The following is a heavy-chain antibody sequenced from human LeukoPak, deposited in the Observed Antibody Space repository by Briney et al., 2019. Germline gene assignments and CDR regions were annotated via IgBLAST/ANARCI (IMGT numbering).Heavy chain of an antibody. D-gene: IGHD4-23*01. V-gene: IGHV1-24*01. Sequence: GASVKVSCKVSGYTLTELSMPWVRQAPGKGLEWMGGFDPEDGETIYAQKFQGRVTMTEDTSTDTAYMELSSLRSEDTAVYYCATDLISYGGNSGAFDIWGQGTMVTVSS. CDR3: ATDLISYGGNSGAFDI. CDR1: GYTLTELS. J-gene: IGHJ3*02. CDR2: FDPEDGET.